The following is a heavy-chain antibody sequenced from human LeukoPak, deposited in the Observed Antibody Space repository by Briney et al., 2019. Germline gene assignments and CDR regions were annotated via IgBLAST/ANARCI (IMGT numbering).Heavy chain of an antibody. Sequence: PSETLSLTCSVSGVSISSGDYYWSWIRQPPGKGLEWIGHISFSGSTHSNPSLKSRVSISGDTSKNQFSLKVTSVTAADTAMYYCANYGGIAAAGSWGQGTLVTVSS. CDR1: GVSISSGDYY. J-gene: IGHJ1*01. V-gene: IGHV4-30-4*01. CDR3: ANYGGIAAAGS. D-gene: IGHD6-13*01. CDR2: ISFSGST.